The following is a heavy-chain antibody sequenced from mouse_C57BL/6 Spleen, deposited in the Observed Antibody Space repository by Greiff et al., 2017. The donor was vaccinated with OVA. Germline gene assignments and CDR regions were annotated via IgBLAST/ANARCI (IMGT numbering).Heavy chain of an antibody. D-gene: IGHD1-1*01. V-gene: IGHV1-80*01. Sequence: VQRVESGAELVKPGASVKISCKASGYAFSSYWMNWVKQRPGKGLEWIGQIYPGDGDTNYNGKFKGKATLTADKSSSTAYMQLSSLTSEDSAVYFCARRDGSSHFDYWGQGTTLTVSS. CDR1: GYAFSSYW. CDR3: ARRDGSSHFDY. CDR2: IYPGDGDT. J-gene: IGHJ2*01.